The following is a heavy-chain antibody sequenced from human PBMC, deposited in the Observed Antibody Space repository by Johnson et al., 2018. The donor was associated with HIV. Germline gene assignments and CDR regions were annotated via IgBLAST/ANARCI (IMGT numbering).Heavy chain of an antibody. CDR2: IRYDGSNK. CDR3: AKDLSGIYYFGGNAFDI. Sequence: QVQLMESGGGVVQPGRSLRLSCAASGFTFSSYAMHWVRQAPGKGLEWVAFIRYDGSNKYYADSVKGRFTISRDNSKNTLYLQMNSLRAEDTAVYYCAKDLSGIYYFGGNAFDIWGQGTMVTVSS. V-gene: IGHV3-30*02. CDR1: GFTFSSYA. D-gene: IGHD1-26*01. J-gene: IGHJ3*02.